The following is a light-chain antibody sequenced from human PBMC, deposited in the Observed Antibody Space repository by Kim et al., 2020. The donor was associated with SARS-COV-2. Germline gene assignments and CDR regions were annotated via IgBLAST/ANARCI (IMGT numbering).Light chain of an antibody. CDR1: SSDVAGYNY. V-gene: IGLV2-14*03. J-gene: IGLJ2*01. CDR3: ISYTGISTMV. Sequence: GHSITISCSGTSSDVAGYNYVSWYQQYPGKAPKLIIYDVSVRPSGVSNRFSGSKSGNTASLTISGLQSEDEADYYCISYTGISTMVFGGGTQLTVL. CDR2: DVS.